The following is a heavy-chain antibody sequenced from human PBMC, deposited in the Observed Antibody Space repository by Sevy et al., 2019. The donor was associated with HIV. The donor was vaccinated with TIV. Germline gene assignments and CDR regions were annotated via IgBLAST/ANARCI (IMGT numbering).Heavy chain of an antibody. V-gene: IGHV1-24*01. J-gene: IGHJ6*02. CDR1: GYTLTELS. CDR2: FDPEDGET. D-gene: IGHD3-22*01. Sequence: ASVKVSCKVSGYTLTELSMHWVRQPPGKGLEWMGCFDPEDGETIYAQKFLGRLTMTEDTSTDTAYMDLSSLRSEDMAVYYCATEDITMIPYGLDVWGQGTTVTVSS. CDR3: ATEDITMIPYGLDV.